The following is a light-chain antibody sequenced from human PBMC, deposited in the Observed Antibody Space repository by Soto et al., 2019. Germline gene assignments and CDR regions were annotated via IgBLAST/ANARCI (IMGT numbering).Light chain of an antibody. CDR2: ATS. J-gene: IGKJ4*01. CDR3: PNYNSAPLT. CDR1: QDISNS. V-gene: IGKV1-27*01. Sequence: DIQMTQSPSSLSASVGDRVTITCRASQDISNSLAWYQQKPGKVPKVLIYATSILQSGVPARFSGSGSGTDFTITISSLQPEDVATYYCPNYNSAPLTFGGGTKVEI.